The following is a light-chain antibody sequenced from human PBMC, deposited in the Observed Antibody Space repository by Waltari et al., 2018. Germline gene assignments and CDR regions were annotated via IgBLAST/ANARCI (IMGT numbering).Light chain of an antibody. Sequence: HSALTQPASVSGSPGQSISISCAGTTSEIGAYDLVSWYQKYPGKAPKLIIYEVKNRPPDISPRFSASKSGDTASLTIFGLQAEDEAEYYCASYVNSFALVFGGGTKVSVL. V-gene: IGLV2-14*01. J-gene: IGLJ2*01. CDR1: TSEIGAYDL. CDR3: ASYVNSFALV. CDR2: EVK.